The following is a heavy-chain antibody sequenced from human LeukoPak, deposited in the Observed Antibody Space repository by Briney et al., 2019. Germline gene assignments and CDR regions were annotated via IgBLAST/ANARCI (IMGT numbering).Heavy chain of an antibody. CDR3: ARGGSVWYQLLTSFDY. V-gene: IGHV3-30*03. CDR1: GFTFSSYG. Sequence: PGGSLRLSCAASGFTFSSYGMHWVRQAPGKGLEWVAVISHDGSNEYYADSVKGRFTISKDNSMNTLYLQMNSLRAEDTAVYYCARGGSVWYQLLTSFDYWGQGTLVTVSS. J-gene: IGHJ4*02. CDR2: ISHDGSNE. D-gene: IGHD2-2*01.